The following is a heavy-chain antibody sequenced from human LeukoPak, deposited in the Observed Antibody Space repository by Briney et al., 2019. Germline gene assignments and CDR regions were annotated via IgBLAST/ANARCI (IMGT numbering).Heavy chain of an antibody. J-gene: IGHJ4*02. CDR2: IRYDGSNK. CDR3: AKDRSGSYSQGLDY. V-gene: IGHV3-30*02. CDR1: GFTFSSYG. D-gene: IGHD1-26*01. Sequence: GGSLRLSCAASGFTFSSYGMHWVRQAPGKGLEWVAFIRYDGSNKYYADSVNGRFTISRDNSKNTLYLQMNSLRDEDTAVYYCAKDRSGSYSQGLDYWGQGTLVTVSS.